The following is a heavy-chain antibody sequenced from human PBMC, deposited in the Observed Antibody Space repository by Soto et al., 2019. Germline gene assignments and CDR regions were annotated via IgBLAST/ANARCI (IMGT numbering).Heavy chain of an antibody. CDR3: ARDPTVTPSLFAFDI. V-gene: IGHV3-33*01. J-gene: IGHJ3*02. CDR1: GFTFSSYG. CDR2: IWYDGSNK. D-gene: IGHD4-17*01. Sequence: QVQLVESGGGVVQPGRSLRLSCAASGFTFSSYGMHWVRQAPGKGLEWVAVIWYDGSNKYYADSVKGRFTISRDNSKNTRYLQMNSLSAEDMAVYYCARDPTVTPSLFAFDIWGQGTMVTVSS.